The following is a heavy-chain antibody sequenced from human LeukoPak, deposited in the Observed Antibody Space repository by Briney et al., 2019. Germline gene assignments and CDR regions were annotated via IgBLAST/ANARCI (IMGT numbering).Heavy chain of an antibody. J-gene: IGHJ6*02. D-gene: IGHD3-16*01. CDR3: TTRACHAGGCSSSFYYYYGLHF. CDR2: IIPIFGTA. V-gene: IGHV1-69*13. Sequence: ASVKVSCKDSGNSISNYAVSWVRQAPGQGFEWMGGIIPIFGTADYAQKFQGRVTITADQSTSTTYMALSSLKSEDTATYYCTTRACHAGGCSSSFYYYYGLHFWGQGTTVSVSS. CDR1: GNSISNYA.